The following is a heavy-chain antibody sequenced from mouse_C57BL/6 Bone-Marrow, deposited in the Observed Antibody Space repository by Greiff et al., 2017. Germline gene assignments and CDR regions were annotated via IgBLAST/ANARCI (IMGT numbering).Heavy chain of an antibody. D-gene: IGHD1-1*01. Sequence: QVQLQQSGPELVKPGASVKISCKASGYAFSSSWMNWVKQRPGKGLEWIGRIYPGDGDTNYNGKFKGKATLTTDKSSSTAYMQLSSRTSEDSAVYFCAREITTVVATNFDYWGQGTTLTVSS. J-gene: IGHJ2*01. CDR1: GYAFSSSW. V-gene: IGHV1-82*01. CDR2: IYPGDGDT. CDR3: AREITTVVATNFDY.